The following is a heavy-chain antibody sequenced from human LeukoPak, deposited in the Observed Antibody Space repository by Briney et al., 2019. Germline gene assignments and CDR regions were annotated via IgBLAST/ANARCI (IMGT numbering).Heavy chain of an antibody. J-gene: IGHJ3*02. Sequence: GGSLRLSCAASGSSFSNYWMHWVRQAPGKGLVWVSRMNSDGSSITYADSVKVRFTISSDNAKNTLYLQMNSLRAEDTAVYYCARVAVGGTRAFDIWGQGTMVTVSS. CDR2: MNSDGSSI. CDR1: GSSFSNYW. V-gene: IGHV3-74*03. D-gene: IGHD6-19*01. CDR3: ARVAVGGTRAFDI.